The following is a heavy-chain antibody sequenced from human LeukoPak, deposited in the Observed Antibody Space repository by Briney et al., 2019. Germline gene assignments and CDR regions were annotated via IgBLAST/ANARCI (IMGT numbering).Heavy chain of an antibody. CDR1: GFSFSSRA. J-gene: IGHJ4*02. CDR3: ATYVWETYRFSD. Sequence: GGSLRISCAASGFSFSSRALSWVRQAPGKRLEWVSTIGSTGESTFYADSVKGRFTISRDNSKDTLYLQLNSLRAEDTAIYYCATYVWETYRFSDWGQGTLVTVSS. V-gene: IGHV3-23*01. D-gene: IGHD3-16*02. CDR2: IGSTGEST.